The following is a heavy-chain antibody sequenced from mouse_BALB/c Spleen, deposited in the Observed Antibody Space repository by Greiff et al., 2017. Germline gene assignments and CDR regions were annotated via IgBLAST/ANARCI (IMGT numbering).Heavy chain of an antibody. Sequence: EVQLVESGGGLVKPGGSLKLSCAASGFTFSDYGMAWVRQAPGKGPEWVAFISNLAYSIYYADTVTGRFTISRENAKNTLYLEMSSLRSEDTAMYYCARIRDGKGAMDYWGQGTSVTVSS. D-gene: IGHD2-1*01. CDR1: GFTFSDYG. CDR2: ISNLAYSI. V-gene: IGHV5-15*02. J-gene: IGHJ4*01. CDR3: ARIRDGKGAMDY.